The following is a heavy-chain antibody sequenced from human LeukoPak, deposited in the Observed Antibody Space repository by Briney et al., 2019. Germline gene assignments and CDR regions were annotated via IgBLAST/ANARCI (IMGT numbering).Heavy chain of an antibody. J-gene: IGHJ4*02. CDR1: GFTFSSYA. CDR3: VEGGAPSYYDGSGDAYFDY. D-gene: IGHD3-22*01. V-gene: IGHV3-23*01. CDR2: ISASGGRT. Sequence: GGSLRLSCAASGFTFSSYAMSWVRQAPGKGLEWVSVISASGGRTAYTDSVKGRFTVSRDNSKNTLYLQMNSLRAEDTAVYFCVEGGAPSYYDGSGDAYFDYWGQGTLVTVSS.